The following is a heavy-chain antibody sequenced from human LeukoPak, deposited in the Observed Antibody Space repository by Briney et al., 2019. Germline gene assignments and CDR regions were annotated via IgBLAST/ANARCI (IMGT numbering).Heavy chain of an antibody. J-gene: IGHJ4*02. CDR2: SKSKTDGGTI. CDR3: ATDGYCSGGSCYSYDN. CDR1: GFTFSNAW. D-gene: IGHD2-15*01. V-gene: IGHV3-15*01. Sequence: SGGSLRLSCAGSGFTFSNAWVTWVRQAPGKGLEWVGRSKSKTDGGTIDYGAPVKGRFSISRDDLKSTLYPQMNSLKTDDTAVYYCATDGYCSGGSCYSYDNWGQGTLATVSS.